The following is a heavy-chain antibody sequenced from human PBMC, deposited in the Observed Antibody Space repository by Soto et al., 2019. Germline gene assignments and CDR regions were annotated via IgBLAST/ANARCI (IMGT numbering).Heavy chain of an antibody. V-gene: IGHV3-11*03. CDR3: ARHDWLDP. J-gene: IGHJ5*02. Sequence: GGSLRLSCAASGFSFIDYYMSWIRQAPGKGLEWISYISGRSNYINYADSVKGRFTISRDNANNSLYLQMDSLRVEDTAVYFCARHDWLDPWGQGTLVTVSS. CDR1: GFSFIDYY. CDR2: ISGRSNYI.